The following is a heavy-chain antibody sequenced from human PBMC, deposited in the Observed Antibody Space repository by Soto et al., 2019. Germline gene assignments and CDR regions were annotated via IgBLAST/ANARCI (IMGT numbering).Heavy chain of an antibody. D-gene: IGHD3-3*01. CDR3: ARHAYDFWSGHPNPRYYYGMDV. CDR2: IYPDESDT. Sequence: GESLKISCKGSGYSFTKYWIGWVRQMPGKGLEWMAIIYPDESDTRYSPSLQGQVTISVDKSISTAYLQWSSLKATDTAMYYCARHAYDFWSGHPNPRYYYGMDVWGQGTTVTVSS. V-gene: IGHV5-51*01. J-gene: IGHJ6*02. CDR1: GYSFTKYW.